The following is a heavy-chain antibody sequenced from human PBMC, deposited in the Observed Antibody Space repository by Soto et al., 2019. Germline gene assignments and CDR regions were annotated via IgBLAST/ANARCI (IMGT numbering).Heavy chain of an antibody. CDR3: AREWSPPLAVFDY. V-gene: IGHV3-7*03. D-gene: IGHD1-26*01. CDR2: IKQDGSEK. Sequence: GGSLRLSCAASGFTFTTYWMSWVRQAPGKGLEWVANIKQDGSEKYYVDSVRGRFTISRDNAWNSVSLQMNSLGVEDTAVYFCAREWSPPLAVFDYWGQGVPVTVSS. CDR1: GFTFTTYW. J-gene: IGHJ4*02.